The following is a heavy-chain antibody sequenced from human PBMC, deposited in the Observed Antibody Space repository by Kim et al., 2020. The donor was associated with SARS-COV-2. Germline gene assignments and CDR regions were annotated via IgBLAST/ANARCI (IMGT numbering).Heavy chain of an antibody. V-gene: IGHV3-21*01. D-gene: IGHD5-12*01. CDR1: GFTFSSYS. CDR2: ISSSSSYI. Sequence: GGSLRLSCAASGFTFSSYSMNWVRQAPGKGLEWVSSISSSSSYIYYADSVKGRFTISRDNAKNSLYLQMNSMRAEDTAEYYCARSGGRDSGYDSGDDYWGQGTLVTVSS. CDR3: ARSGGRDSGYDSGDDY. J-gene: IGHJ4*02.